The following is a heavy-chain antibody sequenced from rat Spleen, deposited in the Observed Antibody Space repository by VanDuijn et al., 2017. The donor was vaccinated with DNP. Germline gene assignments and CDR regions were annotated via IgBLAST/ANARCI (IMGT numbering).Heavy chain of an antibody. V-gene: IGHV3-1*01. CDR2: ISYSGST. CDR1: SYSITSNY. CDR3: TRERRITVATTDYFDY. Sequence: EVQLQESGPGLVKPSQSLSLTCSVTSYSITSNYWGWIRKFPGNKMEWMGYISYSGSTAYNPSLESRISITRDTSKNQFFLQMSSVTTEDTATYHCTRERRITVATTDYFDYWGQGVMVTVSS. D-gene: IGHD1-3*01. J-gene: IGHJ2*01.